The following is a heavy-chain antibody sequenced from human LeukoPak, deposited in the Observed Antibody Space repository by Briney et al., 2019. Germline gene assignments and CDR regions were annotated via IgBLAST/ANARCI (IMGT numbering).Heavy chain of an antibody. CDR2: IKQDGSQK. CDR1: GFTFSRYW. J-gene: IGHJ5*02. D-gene: IGHD3-10*01. Sequence: GGSLRLSCAASGFTFSRYWMSWVRQAPGKGLEWVANIKQDGSQKYYVGSVKGRFTISRDNANNLLYLQMHSLRAEDTAVYYCARHWSPQWFGAAYNWFDPWGQGTLVTVSS. CDR3: ARHWSPQWFGAAYNWFDP. V-gene: IGHV3-7*01.